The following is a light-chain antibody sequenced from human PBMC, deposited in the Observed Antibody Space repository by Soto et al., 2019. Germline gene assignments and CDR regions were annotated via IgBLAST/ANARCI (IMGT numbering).Light chain of an antibody. CDR2: GAS. Sequence: EIVLTQSPGTLSLSPGERGTLSCRASQSVSSSLAWYQQRPGQAPRLLIYGASSRATGIPDRFSGSGSGTDFTLTISRLEPEVFAVYYCQQYGNSPVTFSQGTKVEIK. J-gene: IGKJ1*01. V-gene: IGKV3-20*01. CDR1: QSVSSS. CDR3: QQYGNSPVT.